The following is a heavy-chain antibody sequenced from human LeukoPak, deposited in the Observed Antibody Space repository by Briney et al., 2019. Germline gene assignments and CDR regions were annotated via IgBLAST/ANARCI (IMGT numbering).Heavy chain of an antibody. D-gene: IGHD6-13*01. CDR2: MNPNSGNT. J-gene: IGHJ4*02. Sequence: SVKVSCKASGYTFTSYDINWVRQATGQGLEWMGWMNPNSGNTGYAQKLQGRVTITRNTSISTAYMELSSLRSEDTAVYYCARSIAAAGTGFDYWGQGTLVTVSS. CDR3: ARSIAAAGTGFDY. CDR1: GYTFTSYD. V-gene: IGHV1-8*03.